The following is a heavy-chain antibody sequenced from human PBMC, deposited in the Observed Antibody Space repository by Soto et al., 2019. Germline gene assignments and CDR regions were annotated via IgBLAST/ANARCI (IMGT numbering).Heavy chain of an antibody. D-gene: IGHD6-6*01. CDR1: GGSISSGDYY. J-gene: IGHJ4*02. V-gene: IGHV4-30-4*01. CDR2: IYYSGST. CDR3: ARAEGSALFDY. Sequence: TSETLSLTCTVSGGSISSGDYYWSWIRQPPGKGLEWIGYIYYSGSTYYNPSLKSRATISVDTSKNQFSLKLSSVTAADTAVYYCARAEGSALFDYWGQGTLVTVSS.